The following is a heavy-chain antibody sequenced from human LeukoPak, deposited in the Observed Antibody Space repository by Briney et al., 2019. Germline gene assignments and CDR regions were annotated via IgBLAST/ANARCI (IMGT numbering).Heavy chain of an antibody. V-gene: IGHV3-23*01. Sequence: GGSLRLSCAAAGFTFSDYGMNWVRQAPGKGLEWVSGISGSGISTYYADSVKGRFTISRDNSKNTLYLQMNSLRAEDTAVYYCAELGITMIGGVWGKGTTVTISS. J-gene: IGHJ6*04. CDR2: ISGSGIST. CDR3: AELGITMIGGV. D-gene: IGHD3-10*02. CDR1: GFTFSDYG.